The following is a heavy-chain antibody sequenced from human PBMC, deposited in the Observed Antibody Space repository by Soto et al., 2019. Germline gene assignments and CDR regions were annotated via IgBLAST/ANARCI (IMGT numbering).Heavy chain of an antibody. CDR2: ISAYNGNT. Sequence: QVQLVQSGAEVKKPGASVKVSCKASGYTFTSYGIGWVRQAPGQGLEWMGWISAYNGNTNYAQKLQGRVTMTTDTSTSTAYMELRSLRSDDTAVYYCARDEYCSGGSCYSIVYFQHWGQGTLVTVSS. CDR3: ARDEYCSGGSCYSIVYFQH. CDR1: GYTFTSYG. J-gene: IGHJ1*01. D-gene: IGHD2-15*01. V-gene: IGHV1-18*01.